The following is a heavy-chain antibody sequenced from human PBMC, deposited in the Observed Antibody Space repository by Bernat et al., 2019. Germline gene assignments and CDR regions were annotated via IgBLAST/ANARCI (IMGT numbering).Heavy chain of an antibody. J-gene: IGHJ6*04. CDR3: ARDPDIGGYPSLFMDV. V-gene: IGHV3-53*05. Sequence: EVQLVETGGGLIQPGGSLRLSCAASGFTVSSNYMSWVRQAPGKGLEWVSGIYSGGSTYYADSVKGRFTISRDNSKNTLYLQMNSLRAEDTAVYYWARDPDIGGYPSLFMDVWGKGTTVTVSS. CDR1: GFTVSSNY. D-gene: IGHD5-12*01. CDR2: IYSGGST.